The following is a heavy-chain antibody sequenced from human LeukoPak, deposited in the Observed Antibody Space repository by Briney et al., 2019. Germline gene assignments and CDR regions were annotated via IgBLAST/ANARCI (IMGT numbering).Heavy chain of an antibody. CDR2: INSDGSST. CDR1: GFTFSSHW. CDR3: ARESRYSSGYSFDY. D-gene: IGHD3-22*01. J-gene: IGHJ4*02. V-gene: IGHV3-74*01. Sequence: GGSLRLSCAASGFTFSSHWMHWVRQAPGKGLVWVSRINSDGSSTSYADSVKGRFTISRDNAKNTLYLQMNSLRAEDTAVYYCARESRYSSGYSFDYWGQGTLVTVSS.